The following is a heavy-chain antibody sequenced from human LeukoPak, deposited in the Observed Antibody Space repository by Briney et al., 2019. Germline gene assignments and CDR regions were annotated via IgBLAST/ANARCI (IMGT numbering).Heavy chain of an antibody. D-gene: IGHD6-19*01. CDR3: AKDNIAVAGNIDY. J-gene: IGHJ4*02. V-gene: IGHV3-9*01. CDR2: ISWNRGSI. CDR1: GFTFDDYA. Sequence: GGSLRLSCAASGFTFDDYAMHWVRQAPGKGLEWVSGISWNRGSIGYADSVKGRFTISRDNAKNSLYQQMNSLRAEDTALYYCAKDNIAVAGNIDYWGQGTLVTVSS.